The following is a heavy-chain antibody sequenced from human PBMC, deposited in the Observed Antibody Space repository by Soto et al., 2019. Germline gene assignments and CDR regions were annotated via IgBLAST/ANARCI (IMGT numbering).Heavy chain of an antibody. J-gene: IGHJ4*02. V-gene: IGHV3-21*02. D-gene: IGHD4-17*01. CDR3: ARENAYGDPNSFDY. Sequence: EVQLVESGGGLVKPGGSLRLSCTASGFTFSSYNMNWVRQAPGEGLEWVSSISSSSNYIYYADSMKGRFTISRDNXXNSLYLQMNSLRAEDTAVYYCARENAYGDPNSFDYWGQGTLVTVSS. CDR2: ISSSSNYI. CDR1: GFTFSSYN.